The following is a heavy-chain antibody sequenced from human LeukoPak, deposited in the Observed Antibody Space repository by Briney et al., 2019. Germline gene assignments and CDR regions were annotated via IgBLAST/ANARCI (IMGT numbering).Heavy chain of an antibody. Sequence: GSLRLSCAASGFTLSSYWMHWVRQAPGKGLVWVSRINSDGSSTSYADSVKGRFTISRDNAKNTLYLQMNSLRAEDTAVYYCAREGRDGGDYGYFDLWGRGTLVTVSS. D-gene: IGHD2-21*01. CDR2: INSDGSST. J-gene: IGHJ2*01. CDR3: AREGRDGGDYGYFDL. CDR1: GFTLSSYW. V-gene: IGHV3-74*01.